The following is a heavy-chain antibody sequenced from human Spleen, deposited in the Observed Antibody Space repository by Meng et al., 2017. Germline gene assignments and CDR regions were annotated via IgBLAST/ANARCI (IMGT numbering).Heavy chain of an antibody. Sequence: GESLKISCAASGFSFSTYTMNWVRQSPGKGLEWVSSISGTRNYIYYADSVKGRFIISRDNAKNSLYLQMNSLRAEDTAVYYCAKEIRPNDYWGQGTLVTVSS. D-gene: IGHD5-24*01. CDR1: GFSFSTYT. CDR2: ISGTRNYI. V-gene: IGHV3-21*01. J-gene: IGHJ4*02. CDR3: AKEIRPNDY.